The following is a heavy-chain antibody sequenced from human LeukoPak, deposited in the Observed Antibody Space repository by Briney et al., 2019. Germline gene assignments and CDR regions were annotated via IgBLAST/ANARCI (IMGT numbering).Heavy chain of an antibody. CDR1: GASISSYD. CDR3: ARLMGMGNWFDP. CDR2: IYNSGRT. V-gene: IGHV4-59*01. J-gene: IGHJ5*02. Sequence: SETLSLTCAVSGASISSYDWSWIRQPPGKGLEWIGGIYNSGRTNDNPSLKSRVTISKDTSKNQVSLNLRSVTAADTAVYYCARLMGMGNWFDPWGQGTLVTVSS. D-gene: IGHD2-8*01.